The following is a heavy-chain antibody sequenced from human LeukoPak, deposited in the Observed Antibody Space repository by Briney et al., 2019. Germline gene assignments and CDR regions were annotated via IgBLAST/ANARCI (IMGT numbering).Heavy chain of an antibody. D-gene: IGHD3-22*01. CDR3: QTYDSYYFDY. Sequence: SETLSLTCTVSGGSISSSSYYWGWIRQPPGKGLEWIGSIYYSGSTYYNPSLKSRVTISVDTSKNQFSLKLSSVTAADTAVYYCQTYDSYYFDYWGQGTLVTVSS. V-gene: IGHV4-39*07. J-gene: IGHJ4*02. CDR1: GGSISSSSYY. CDR2: IYYSGST.